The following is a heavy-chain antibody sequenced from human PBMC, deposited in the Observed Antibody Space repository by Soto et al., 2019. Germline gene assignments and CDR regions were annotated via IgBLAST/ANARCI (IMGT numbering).Heavy chain of an antibody. D-gene: IGHD3-10*01. J-gene: IGHJ5*01. Sequence: GGSLRLSCAASGFTFSSYAMTWVRQAPGKGLEWVSSMGGSGRGTYYTDSVKGRVTISRDNSKSTLYRQMTSLRAEDTALYYCAKGLPGELLPTCFESWGPGTLVTVSS. CDR3: AKGLPGELLPTCFES. CDR2: MGGSGRGT. V-gene: IGHV3-23*01. CDR1: GFTFSSYA.